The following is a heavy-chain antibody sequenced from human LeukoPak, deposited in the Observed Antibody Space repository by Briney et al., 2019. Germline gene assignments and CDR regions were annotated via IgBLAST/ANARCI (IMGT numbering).Heavy chain of an antibody. V-gene: IGHV3-23*01. J-gene: IGHJ3*02. D-gene: IGHD3-10*01. CDR2: ISGSGGST. Sequence: GGSLRLSCAASGFTFSSYAMSWVRQAPGKGLEWVSAISGSGGSTYYADSVKGRFTISRDNSKNTLYLQMNSMRAEDTAVYYCAKGYYYGSGADAFDIWGQGTMVTVSS. CDR3: AKGYYYGSGADAFDI. CDR1: GFTFSSYA.